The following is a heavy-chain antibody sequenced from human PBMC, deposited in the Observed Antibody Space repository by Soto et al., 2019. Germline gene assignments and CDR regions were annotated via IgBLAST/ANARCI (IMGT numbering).Heavy chain of an antibody. V-gene: IGHV3-23*01. CDR1: RFTFSTYA. CDR3: AKSAMVRGGGGFDP. D-gene: IGHD3-10*01. CDR2: ISGSGGNT. Sequence: EVQLLESGGGLVQPGGSLRLSCAASRFTFSTYAMSWVREAPGKGLEWVSDISGSGGNTYYADSVKGRFTISRDNSKNTLYLQMISLRAEDTAVYYCAKSAMVRGGGGFDPWGQGTLVTVSS. J-gene: IGHJ5*02.